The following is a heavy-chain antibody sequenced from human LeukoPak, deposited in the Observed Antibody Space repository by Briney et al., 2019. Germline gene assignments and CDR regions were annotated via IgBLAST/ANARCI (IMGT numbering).Heavy chain of an antibody. V-gene: IGHV3-72*01. Sequence: GGSLRLSCAASGFTFSDHYRDWVRQAPGKGLEWVGRARNRGNGYTTQYAASVKGRFTFSRDDSENTVYLQMNSLKTEDTAVYFCARIMRVDYGTYYFDYWGQGTLVTVSS. D-gene: IGHD4/OR15-4a*01. CDR1: GFTFSDHY. CDR3: ARIMRVDYGTYYFDY. CDR2: ARNRGNGYTT. J-gene: IGHJ4*02.